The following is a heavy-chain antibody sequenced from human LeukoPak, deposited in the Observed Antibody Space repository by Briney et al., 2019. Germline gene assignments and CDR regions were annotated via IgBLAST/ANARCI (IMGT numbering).Heavy chain of an antibody. J-gene: IGHJ5*02. CDR2: ISYDGSNK. D-gene: IGHD4-11*01. V-gene: IGHV3-30*04. CDR1: GFTFSSYA. Sequence: PGGSLRLSCAASGFTFSSYAMHWVRQAPGKGLEWVAVISYDGSNKYYADSVKGRFTISRDNSKNTLYLQMNSLRAEDTAVYYCALLTVTTYNWFDPWGQGTLVTVSS. CDR3: ALLTVTTYNWFDP.